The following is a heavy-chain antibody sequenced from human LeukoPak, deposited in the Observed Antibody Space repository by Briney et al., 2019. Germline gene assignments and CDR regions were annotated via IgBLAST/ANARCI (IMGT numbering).Heavy chain of an antibody. Sequence: VQPGGSLRLSCVPSGFTVNMNVMSWVRPAPGKGLERVSLIYSDDRAFYADSVKGRFTISRNKSRNTLFLQMSSLKPEDTAIYYCARDLAGFEEPRYYYYMDVWGKGTTVTVSS. D-gene: IGHD3-9*01. CDR3: ARDLAGFEEPRYYYYMDV. V-gene: IGHV3-66*01. CDR2: IYSDDRA. CDR1: GFTVNMNV. J-gene: IGHJ6*03.